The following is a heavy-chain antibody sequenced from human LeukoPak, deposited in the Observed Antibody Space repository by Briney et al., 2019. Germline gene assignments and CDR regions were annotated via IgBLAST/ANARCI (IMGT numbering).Heavy chain of an antibody. V-gene: IGHV4-38-2*01. Sequence: SETLSLTCAVSGYSISSGYYWGWIRQPPGKGLEWIGSIYHSGSTYYNPSLKSRVTISVDTSKNQFSLKLSSVTAADTAVSYWARHLGHYYFGQGTLVAVSS. CDR3: ARHLGHYY. D-gene: IGHD3-3*02. CDR1: GYSISSGYY. J-gene: IGHJ4*02. CDR2: IYHSGST.